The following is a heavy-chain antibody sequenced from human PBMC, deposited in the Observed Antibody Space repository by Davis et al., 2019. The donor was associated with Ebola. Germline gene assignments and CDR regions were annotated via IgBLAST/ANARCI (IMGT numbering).Heavy chain of an antibody. Sequence: ASVKVSCKASGYTFTSYGISWVRQAPGQGLEWMGWINPNSGGTNYAQKFQGRVTMTRDTSISTAYMELSRLRSDDTAVYYCARGGSNSNYFSYYYGMDVWGQGTTVTVSS. CDR1: GYTFTSYG. D-gene: IGHD4-11*01. J-gene: IGHJ6*02. V-gene: IGHV1-2*02. CDR2: INPNSGGT. CDR3: ARGGSNSNYFSYYYGMDV.